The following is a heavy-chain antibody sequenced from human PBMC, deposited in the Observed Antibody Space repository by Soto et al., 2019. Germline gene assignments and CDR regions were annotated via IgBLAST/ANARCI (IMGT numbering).Heavy chain of an antibody. CDR1: GFTFSSYA. J-gene: IGHJ4*02. V-gene: IGHV3-23*01. Sequence: EVQLLESGGGLVQPGGSLRLSCAASGFTFSSYAMSWVRQAPGKGLEWVSAISGSGGSTYYADSVKGRFTISRDNSKTTLYLQMNSLGAEDTAVYYCAKDRSGGSYKPFDYWGQGTLVTVSS. D-gene: IGHD1-26*01. CDR3: AKDRSGGSYKPFDY. CDR2: ISGSGGST.